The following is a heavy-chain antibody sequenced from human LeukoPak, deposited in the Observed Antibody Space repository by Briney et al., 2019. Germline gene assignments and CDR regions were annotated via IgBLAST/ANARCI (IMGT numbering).Heavy chain of an antibody. CDR3: ARRRTPAAMITFGGVIANDAFDI. CDR2: IYYSGST. Sequence: SETLSLTCTVSGGSISSSSYYWGWIRQPPGKGLEWTGSIYYSGSTYYNPSLKSRVTISVDTSKNQFSLKLSSVTAADTAVYYCARRRTPAAMITFGGVIANDAFDIWGQGTMVTVSS. D-gene: IGHD3-16*02. CDR1: GGSISSSSYY. V-gene: IGHV4-39*01. J-gene: IGHJ3*02.